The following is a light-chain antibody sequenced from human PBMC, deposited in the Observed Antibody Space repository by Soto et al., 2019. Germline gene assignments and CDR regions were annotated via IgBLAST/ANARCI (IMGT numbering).Light chain of an antibody. CDR1: QSVGSY. V-gene: IGKV3-11*01. CDR2: DAS. J-gene: IGKJ4*01. CDR3: QQRSNWPLT. Sequence: EIVLTQSPATLSLSPGERVTLSCRASQSVGSYLAWYQQKPGQAPRLLIYDASNRATGIPARFRGSGSGTDFTLTISSLEHEDFAGYYCQQRSNWPLTFGGGTKVEIK.